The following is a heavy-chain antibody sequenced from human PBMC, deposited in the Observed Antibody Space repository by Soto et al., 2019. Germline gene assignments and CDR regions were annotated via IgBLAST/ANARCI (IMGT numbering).Heavy chain of an antibody. D-gene: IGHD3-10*01. CDR2: ISSSSSTI. Sequence: GGSLRLSCAASGFTFSSYSMNWVRQAPGKGLEWVSYISSSSSTIYYADSVKGRFTISRDNAKNSLYLQMNSLRAEDTAVYYCARDVDYYGSGGAFDIWGQGTMVTVSS. CDR3: ARDVDYYGSGGAFDI. CDR1: GFTFSSYS. V-gene: IGHV3-48*01. J-gene: IGHJ3*02.